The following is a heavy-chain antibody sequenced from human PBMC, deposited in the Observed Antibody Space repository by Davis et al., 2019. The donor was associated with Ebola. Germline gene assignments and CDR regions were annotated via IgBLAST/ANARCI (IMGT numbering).Heavy chain of an antibody. CDR1: GYTFTRYD. J-gene: IGHJ4*02. V-gene: IGHV1-8*01. CDR2: MNPNSGNT. D-gene: IGHD6-13*01. Sequence: AASVKVSCKASGYTFTRYDINWVRQATGQGLEWMGWMNPNSGNTGYAQKFQGRVTMTRNTSISTVYMELSSLRSEDTAVYYCARGYWAAAGPYYFDYWGQGTLVTVSS. CDR3: ARGYWAAAGPYYFDY.